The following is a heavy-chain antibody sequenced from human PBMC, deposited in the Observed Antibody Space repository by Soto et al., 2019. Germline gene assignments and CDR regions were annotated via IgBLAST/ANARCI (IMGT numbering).Heavy chain of an antibody. V-gene: IGHV4-30-4*01. J-gene: IGHJ4*02. CDR1: GGSISSGDYY. Sequence: QVQPQESGPGLVKPSQTLSLTCTVSGGSISSGDYYWSWIRQPPGKGLEWIGYIYYSGSTYYNPSLKSRVTISVDTSKNQFSLKLSSVTAADTAVYYCARADYVWGSYRPEGDYWGQGTLVTVSS. CDR3: ARADYVWGSYRPEGDY. CDR2: IYYSGST. D-gene: IGHD3-16*02.